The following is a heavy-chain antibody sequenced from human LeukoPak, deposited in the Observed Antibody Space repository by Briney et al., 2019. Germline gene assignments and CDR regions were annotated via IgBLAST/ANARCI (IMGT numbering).Heavy chain of an antibody. CDR3: ARDKGDYDTSGSLFVF. CDR1: GFTFSRYW. CDR2: IKQGGGEI. Sequence: GGSLRLSCVASGFTFSRYWMSWVRQVPRKGLEWVANIKQGGGEIYYVDPVKGRFTISRDNAKNSLYLQMNSLRAEDTAVYYCARDKGDYDTSGSLFVFGGQGTLVTVSS. V-gene: IGHV3-7*03. J-gene: IGHJ4*02. D-gene: IGHD3-22*01.